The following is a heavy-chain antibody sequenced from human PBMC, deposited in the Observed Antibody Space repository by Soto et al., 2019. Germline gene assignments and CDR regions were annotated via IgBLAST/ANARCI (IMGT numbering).Heavy chain of an antibody. D-gene: IGHD3-16*01. CDR1: GYTFNDFF. CDR2: LNPKSRGT. Sequence: ASVKAFCKTSGYTFNDFFLHWVRQAPGEGFEWMGWLNPKSRGTNYAQKFQGRVTMTRDTSNSTAYMELRDLRSDDTAVYYCARVTLKFGNWFVPWCQGPLVTVSS. J-gene: IGHJ5*02. V-gene: IGHV1-2*02. CDR3: ARVTLKFGNWFVP.